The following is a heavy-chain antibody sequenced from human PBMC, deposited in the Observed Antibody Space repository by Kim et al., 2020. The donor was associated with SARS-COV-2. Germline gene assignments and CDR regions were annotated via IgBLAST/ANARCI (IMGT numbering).Heavy chain of an antibody. Sequence: GGSLRPSCAASGFTFSSYAMHWVRQAPGKGLEWVAVISYDGSNKYYVDSVKGRFTISRDNSKNTLYLQMNSLRAEDTAVYYCARDSSITIFGVVIMGSGGMDVWGQGTTVTVSS. CDR3: ARDSSITIFGVVIMGSGGMDV. CDR2: ISYDGSNK. J-gene: IGHJ6*02. V-gene: IGHV3-30*04. D-gene: IGHD3-3*01. CDR1: GFTFSSYA.